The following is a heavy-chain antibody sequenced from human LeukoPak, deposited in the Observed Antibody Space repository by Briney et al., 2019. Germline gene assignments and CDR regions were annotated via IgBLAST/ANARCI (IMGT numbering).Heavy chain of an antibody. V-gene: IGHV3-33*01. CDR1: GFTFSSYG. J-gene: IGHJ4*02. Sequence: GGSLRLSCAASGFTFSSYGMHWVRQAPGKGLEWVAVIWYDGSNKYYADSVKGRFTISRDNSKNALYLQMNSLRAEDTAVYYCARRRGPYSSSLPDYWGQGTLVTVSS. D-gene: IGHD6-6*01. CDR3: ARRRGPYSSSLPDY. CDR2: IWYDGSNK.